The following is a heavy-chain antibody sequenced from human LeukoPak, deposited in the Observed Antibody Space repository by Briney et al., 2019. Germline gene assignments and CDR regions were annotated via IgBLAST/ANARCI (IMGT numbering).Heavy chain of an antibody. CDR2: ISYDGSNK. D-gene: IGHD2-2*03. Sequence: GGSLRLSCAASGFTFSSYGMHWVRQAPGKGLEWVAVISYDGSNKYYADSVKGRFTISRDNSKNTLYLQMNSLRAEDTAVYYCAKDVGYCSSTSCTWVDYWGQGTVVTVSS. V-gene: IGHV3-30*18. CDR1: GFTFSSYG. J-gene: IGHJ4*02. CDR3: AKDVGYCSSTSCTWVDY.